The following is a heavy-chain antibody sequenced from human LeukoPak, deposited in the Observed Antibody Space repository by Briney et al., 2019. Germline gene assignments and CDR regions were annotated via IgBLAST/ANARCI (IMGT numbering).Heavy chain of an antibody. CDR3: ARVRSSGWYPPGYFDY. Sequence: GGSLRLSCAASGFTFSSYAMRWVRQAPGKGLEWVSAIGSGSGGTTIYADSVKGRFTISRDNAKNSLYLQMNSLRAEDTAVYYCARVRSSGWYPPGYFDYWGQGTLVTVSS. J-gene: IGHJ4*02. V-gene: IGHV3-23*01. CDR1: GFTFSSYA. CDR2: IGSGSGGTT. D-gene: IGHD6-19*01.